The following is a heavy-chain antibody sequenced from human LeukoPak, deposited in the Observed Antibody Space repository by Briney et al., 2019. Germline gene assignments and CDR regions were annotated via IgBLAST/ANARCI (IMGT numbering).Heavy chain of an antibody. Sequence: GGSLRLSCAASGFTLSSYWMHWVRQAPGKGLVWVSRINSDGSITTYADSVKGRFTISRDNAKNTLYLQMNSLRAEDTAVYYCARSIPARSYDYWGQGTLVTVSS. CDR3: ARSIPARSYDY. CDR1: GFTLSSYW. D-gene: IGHD6-6*01. J-gene: IGHJ4*02. CDR2: INSDGSIT. V-gene: IGHV3-74*01.